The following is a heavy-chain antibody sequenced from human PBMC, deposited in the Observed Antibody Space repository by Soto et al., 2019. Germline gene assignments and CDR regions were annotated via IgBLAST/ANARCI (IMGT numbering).Heavy chain of an antibody. Sequence: GGSLRLSFAASGFTFSSYAMSWVRQAPGKGLEWVSAISGSGGSTYYADSVKGRFTISRDNSKNTLYLQMNSLRAEDTAVYYCAKASKTPNEEYFQHWGQGTLVTSPQ. CDR3: AKASKTPNEEYFQH. V-gene: IGHV3-23*01. CDR1: GFTFSSYA. CDR2: ISGSGGST. J-gene: IGHJ1*01.